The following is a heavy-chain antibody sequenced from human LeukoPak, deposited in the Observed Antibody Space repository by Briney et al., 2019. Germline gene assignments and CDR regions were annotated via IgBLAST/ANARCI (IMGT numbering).Heavy chain of an antibody. D-gene: IGHD2-15*01. CDR1: GFTFSSYG. CDR2: IRYDGSNK. CDR3: AKDWTPLGGFLYYMDV. J-gene: IGHJ6*03. Sequence: GGSLRLSCAASGFTFSSYGMHWVRQAPGKGLEWVAFIRYDGSNKYYADSVKGRFTISRDNSKNTLYLQMNSLRAEDTALYYCAKDWTPLGGFLYYMDVWGKGTTVTISS. V-gene: IGHV3-30*02.